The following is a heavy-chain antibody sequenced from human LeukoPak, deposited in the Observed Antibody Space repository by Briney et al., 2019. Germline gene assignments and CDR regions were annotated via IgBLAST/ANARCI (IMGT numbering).Heavy chain of an antibody. Sequence: SETLSLTCAVYGGSFSGYYWSWIRQPPGKGLEWIGEINHSGSTNYNPSLKSRVTISVDTSKNQFSLQLNSVTPEDTAVYYCATSSGRKPTYYFDYWGQGTLVTVSS. J-gene: IGHJ4*02. D-gene: IGHD3-22*01. CDR2: INHSGST. CDR3: ATSSGRKPTYYFDY. V-gene: IGHV4-34*01. CDR1: GGSFSGYY.